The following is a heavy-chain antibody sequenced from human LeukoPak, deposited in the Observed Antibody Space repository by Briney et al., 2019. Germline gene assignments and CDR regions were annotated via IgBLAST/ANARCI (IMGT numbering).Heavy chain of an antibody. CDR3: ARSRGYCTNGVCYREFDY. Sequence: GGSVKVSFKATGYTFTGYFMHWVRQPPGQGLEGMGLINPNSGGPNYAQNFQGRVPMTRDTSIRTDYMDLSGLRSDDTAVYYCARSRGYCTNGVCYREFDYWGQGTRVSVSS. J-gene: IGHJ4*02. CDR1: GYTFTGYF. CDR2: INPNSGGP. V-gene: IGHV1-2*02. D-gene: IGHD2-8*01.